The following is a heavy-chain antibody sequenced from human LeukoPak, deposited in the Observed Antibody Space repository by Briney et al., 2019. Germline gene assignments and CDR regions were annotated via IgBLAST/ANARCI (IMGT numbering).Heavy chain of an antibody. CDR1: GFTFSSYS. CDR3: ARLGTGYSSSWLPYYFDY. J-gene: IGHJ4*02. V-gene: IGHV3-20*04. Sequence: PGGSLRLSCAASGFTFSSYSMNWVRQAPGKGLEWVSGINWNGGSTGYADSVKGRFTISRDNAKNSLYLQMNSLRAEDTALYYCARLGTGYSSSWLPYYFDYWGQGTLVTVSS. D-gene: IGHD6-13*01. CDR2: INWNGGST.